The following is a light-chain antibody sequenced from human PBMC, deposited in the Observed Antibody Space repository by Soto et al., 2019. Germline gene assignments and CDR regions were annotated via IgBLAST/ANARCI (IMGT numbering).Light chain of an antibody. CDR2: DAS. CDR3: QQYGRSPPLS. Sequence: EVVMSLSPAALSVSPGERATLSCRASESVSSKLVWYQKKPGQAPRLLIHDASTRATGIPTRFSGSGSGTDFTLTISRLEPEDFAVCYRQQYGRSPPLSFGGGTKVDIK. CDR1: ESVSSK. J-gene: IGKJ4*01. V-gene: IGKV3-15*01.